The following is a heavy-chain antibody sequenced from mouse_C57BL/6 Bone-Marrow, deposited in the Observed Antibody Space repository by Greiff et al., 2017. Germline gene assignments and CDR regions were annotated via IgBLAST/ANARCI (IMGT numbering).Heavy chain of an antibody. Sequence: EVMLVESGGDLVKPGGSLKLSCAASGFTFSSYGMSWVRQTPDKRLEWVATISSGGSYTYYPGSVKGRFTISRDNAKNTLYLQMSSLKSEDTAMYYCARHSYYAMDYWGQGTSVTVSS. V-gene: IGHV5-6*01. CDR1: GFTFSSYG. CDR3: ARHSYYAMDY. J-gene: IGHJ4*01. CDR2: ISSGGSYT.